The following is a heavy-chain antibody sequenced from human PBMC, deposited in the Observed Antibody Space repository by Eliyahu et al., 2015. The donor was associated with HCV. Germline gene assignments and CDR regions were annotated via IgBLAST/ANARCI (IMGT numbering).Heavy chain of an antibody. Sequence: QVQLQQWGAGLLKPSETLSLICAVYDGSFSGHYCNWIRQPPGKGLEWIGEISHSGSTYYNPSLKSRVTISVDTSKNQFSLTLSSVTAADTAVYYCARRVAVAGLEDSFDIWGQGTMVTVSS. J-gene: IGHJ3*02. CDR3: ARRVAVAGLEDSFDI. CDR2: ISHSGST. D-gene: IGHD6-19*01. V-gene: IGHV4-34*01. CDR1: DGSFSGHY.